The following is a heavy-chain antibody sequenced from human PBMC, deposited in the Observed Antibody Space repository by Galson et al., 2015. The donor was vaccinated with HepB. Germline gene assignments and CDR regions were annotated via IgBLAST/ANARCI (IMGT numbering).Heavy chain of an antibody. D-gene: IGHD4-11*01. CDR2: ITSSSSTI. Sequence: SLRLSCAASGFTVSSSYMSWVRQAPGKGLEWVSYITSSSSTIYYADSVKGRFTISRDNAKNSLYLQMNSLRVEDTAVYYCARLPRSNPGGVWGKGTTVTVSS. V-gene: IGHV3-48*01. J-gene: IGHJ6*04. CDR1: GFTVSSSY. CDR3: ARLPRSNPGGV.